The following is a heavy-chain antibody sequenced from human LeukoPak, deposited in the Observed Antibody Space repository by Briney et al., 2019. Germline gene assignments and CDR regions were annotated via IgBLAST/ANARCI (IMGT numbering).Heavy chain of an antibody. CDR3: ARLGERWPHPDY. CDR2: IYPGDSDT. V-gene: IGHV5-51*01. D-gene: IGHD6-19*01. J-gene: IGHJ4*02. Sequence: ASMKVSCKASGYTFTSYWIGWVRQMPGKGLEWMGIIYPGDSDTRYSPSFQGQVTISADKSISTAYLQWSSLKASDTAMYYCARLGERWPHPDYWGQGTLVTVSS. CDR1: GYTFTSYW.